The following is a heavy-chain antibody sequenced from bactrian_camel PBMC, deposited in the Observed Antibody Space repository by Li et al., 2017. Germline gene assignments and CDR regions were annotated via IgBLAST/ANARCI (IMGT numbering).Heavy chain of an antibody. D-gene: IGHD4*01. Sequence: HVQLVESGGGAVQTGGSLRLTCTAVGLTFEGGNQGWYRETPGNEFELVSSVAPDGSRWYADSVQGRFTISRNVLPERLSLQMTRLKPEDSAMYYCAAGRGVDAHLLRPSGYGYYVDELHEWGLGTQVTVS. CDR1: GLTFEGGN. CDR2: VAPDGSR. J-gene: IGHJ4*01. V-gene: IGHV3S55*01. CDR3: AAGRGVDAHLLRPSGYGYYVDELHE.